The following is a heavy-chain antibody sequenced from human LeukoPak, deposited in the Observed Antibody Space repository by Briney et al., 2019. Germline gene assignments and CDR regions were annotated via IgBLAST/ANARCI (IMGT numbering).Heavy chain of an antibody. D-gene: IGHD6-13*01. J-gene: IGHJ4*02. CDR2: ISSSSSYI. CDR3: ARGEYSSSWYGGTGRDGKFDY. CDR1: GVTFSSYS. V-gene: IGHV3-21*01. Sequence: PGGSLRLSCAASGVTFSSYSMNWVRQAPGKGLEWVSSISSSSSYIYYADSVKGRFIISRDNAKNSLYLQMNSLRAEDTAVYYCARGEYSSSWYGGTGRDGKFDYWGQGTLVTVSS.